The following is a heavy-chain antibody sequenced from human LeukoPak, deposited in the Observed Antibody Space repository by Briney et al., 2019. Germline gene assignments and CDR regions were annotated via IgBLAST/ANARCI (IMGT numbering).Heavy chain of an antibody. CDR1: GGSFSGYY. D-gene: IGHD2-21*02. CDR2: INHSGST. Sequence: SETLSLTCAVYGGSFSGYYWSWIRQPPGKGLEWIGEINHSGSTNYNPSLKGRVTISVDTSKNQFSLKLSSVTAADTAVYYCASAYCGGDCQIHWGQGTLVTVSS. CDR3: ASAYCGGDCQIH. V-gene: IGHV4-34*01. J-gene: IGHJ4*02.